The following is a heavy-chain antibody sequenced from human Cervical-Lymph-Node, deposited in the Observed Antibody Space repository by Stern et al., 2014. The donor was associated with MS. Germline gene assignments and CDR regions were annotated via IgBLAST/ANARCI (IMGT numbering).Heavy chain of an antibody. CDR2: IYGGGDE. J-gene: IGHJ3*01. D-gene: IGHD6-19*01. CDR1: GFSLRTNEVG. V-gene: IGHV2-5*02. Sequence: ESGPTLIKRTQTLTLTCTFSGFSLRTNEVGVGWIRQPPGKALEWLALIYGGGDEHYRPSLRGRLTITKDPSKNEVVLTMTNMEPADTATYYCVHSFRWFLSGWNGLDAFDFWGQGTMVTVSS. CDR3: VHSFRWFLSGWNGLDAFDF.